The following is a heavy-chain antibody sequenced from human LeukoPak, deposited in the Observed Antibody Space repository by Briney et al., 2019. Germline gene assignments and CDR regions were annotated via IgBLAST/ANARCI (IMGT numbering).Heavy chain of an antibody. J-gene: IGHJ4*02. CDR1: GFIFDDYA. D-gene: IGHD6-19*01. CDR3: AKDSAGTFDY. Sequence: GGSLRLSCAASGFIFDDYAMHWVRQAPGKGLEWVSGITWNSGSSVYADSVKGRFTISRDNAKNSLLLQMNSLRGEDTALYYCAKDSAGTFDYWGQGTLVTVSS. CDR2: ITWNSGSS. V-gene: IGHV3-9*01.